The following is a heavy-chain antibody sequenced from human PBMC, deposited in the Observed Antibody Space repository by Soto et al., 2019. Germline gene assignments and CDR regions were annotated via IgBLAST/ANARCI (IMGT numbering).Heavy chain of an antibody. CDR1: GFTFSTFW. Sequence: GGSLRLSCAASGFTFSTFWMNWVRQAPGKGLEWVANIKQDGSEKYYVDSVKGRFAISRDNAKASLFLQMNNLRAEDTAVYYCVRDWSTFWGMDVWGQGTTVTVSS. J-gene: IGHJ6*02. V-gene: IGHV3-7*01. CDR3: VRDWSTFWGMDV. CDR2: IKQDGSEK.